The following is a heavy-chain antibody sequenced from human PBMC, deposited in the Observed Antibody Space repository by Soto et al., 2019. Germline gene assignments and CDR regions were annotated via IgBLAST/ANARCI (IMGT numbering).Heavy chain of an antibody. V-gene: IGHV1-69*13. CDR1: GGTFSSYA. D-gene: IGHD6-13*01. Sequence: SVKVSCKASGGTFSSYAISWVRQAPGQGLEWMGGIIPIFGTANYAQKFQGRVTITADESTSTAYMELSSLRSEDTAVYYCASCRIAAAVDYYYYYGMDVWGQGTTVTVSS. J-gene: IGHJ6*02. CDR2: IIPIFGTA. CDR3: ASCRIAAAVDYYYYYGMDV.